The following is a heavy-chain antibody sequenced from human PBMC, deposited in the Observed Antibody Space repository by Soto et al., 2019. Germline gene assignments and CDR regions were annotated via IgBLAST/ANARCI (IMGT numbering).Heavy chain of an antibody. D-gene: IGHD3-9*01. CDR3: ARERGILTGYQHYYFDY. Sequence: QVQLVQSGAEVKKPGSSVKVSCKASGGTLSSYAISWVRQAPGQGLEWMGGIIPIFGTANYAQKFQGRVTTTADESTSTAYMELSSLRSEDTAVYYCARERGILTGYQHYYFDYWGQGTLVTVSS. CDR1: GGTLSSYA. J-gene: IGHJ4*02. V-gene: IGHV1-69*01. CDR2: IIPIFGTA.